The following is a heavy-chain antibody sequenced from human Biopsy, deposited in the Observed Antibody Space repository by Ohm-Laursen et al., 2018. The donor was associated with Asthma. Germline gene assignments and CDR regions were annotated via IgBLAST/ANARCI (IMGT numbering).Heavy chain of an antibody. V-gene: IGHV1-18*04. Sequence: ASVKVSCKASGYSFELNGMSWVRQRPGQGLEWMGWISDYFENPNYAQKFQGRVNMTYDRSTNTAYMELKSLRTDDTAVYFCARTYCTLNTCYASFDHWGQGTLVAVFS. D-gene: IGHD2-2*01. J-gene: IGHJ4*02. CDR3: ARTYCTLNTCYASFDH. CDR2: ISDYFENP. CDR1: GYSFELNG.